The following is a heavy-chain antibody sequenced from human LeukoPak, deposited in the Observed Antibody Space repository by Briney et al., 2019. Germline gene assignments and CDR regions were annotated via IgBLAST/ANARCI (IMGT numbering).Heavy chain of an antibody. CDR2: INSDGSST. J-gene: IGHJ4*02. D-gene: IGHD3-10*01. CDR1: GFTFSTYW. CDR3: AILGRGSNFDY. Sequence: PGGSLRLSCAASGFTFSTYWMHWVRQAPGKGLVWVSRINSDGSSTSYADSVKGRFTISRDSAKNTLYLQMNSLRAEDTAVYYCAILGRGSNFDYWGQGPLVTVSS. V-gene: IGHV3-74*01.